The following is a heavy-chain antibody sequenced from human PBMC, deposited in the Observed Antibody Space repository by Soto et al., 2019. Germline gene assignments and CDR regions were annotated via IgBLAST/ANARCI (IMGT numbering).Heavy chain of an antibody. CDR3: ARNGVVVPAAIAVTYYYYYMDV. V-gene: IGHV1-46*03. J-gene: IGHJ6*03. D-gene: IGHD2-2*01. CDR1: GYTFTSYY. CDR2: INPSGGST. Sequence: GASVKVSCKASGYTFTSYYMHWVRQAPGQGLEWMGIINPSGGSTSYTQKFQGRVTMTRDTSTSTVYMELSSLRSEDTAVYYCARNGVVVPAAIAVTYYYYYMDVWGKGTTVTVSS.